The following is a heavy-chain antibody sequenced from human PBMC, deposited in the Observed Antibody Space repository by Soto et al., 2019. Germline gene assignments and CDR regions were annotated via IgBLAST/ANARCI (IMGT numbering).Heavy chain of an antibody. CDR2: INAGNGNT. J-gene: IGHJ5*02. V-gene: IGHV1-3*01. CDR1: GYTFTSYA. CDR3: AREGVATFGRLGP. Sequence: ASVKVSCKASGYTFTSYAMHWVRQAPGQRLEWMGWINAGNGNTKYSQKFQGRVTITRDTSASTAYMELSSLRSEDTAVYYCAREGVATFGRLGPRGQGTLVNVSS. D-gene: IGHD5-12*01.